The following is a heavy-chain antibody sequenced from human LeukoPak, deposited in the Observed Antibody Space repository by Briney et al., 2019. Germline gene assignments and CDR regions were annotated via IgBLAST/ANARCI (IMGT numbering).Heavy chain of an antibody. V-gene: IGHV3-21*01. Sequence: PGGSLRLSCAASGFTFSSYPMTWVRQAPGKGLEWVASVSSSSSYIYYTNSVKGRFTVSRDNAGKSLYLQMHGLRAEDTALYFCAREYGYNKRIDYWGQGTLVTVSS. CDR1: GFTFSSYP. CDR2: VSSSSSYI. CDR3: AREYGYNKRIDY. J-gene: IGHJ4*02. D-gene: IGHD5-24*01.